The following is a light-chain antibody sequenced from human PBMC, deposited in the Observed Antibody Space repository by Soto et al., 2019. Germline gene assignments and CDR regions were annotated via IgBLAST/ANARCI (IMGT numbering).Light chain of an antibody. CDR2: AAS. Sequence: EIVLTQSPGTLSLSPGERATLSCRASQSVSNSYLAWYQQKRGQAPRLLIYAASSRATGIPDRFSGSGSGTDFTLTINILEPEDFAVFYCQHYGSSPFTFGPGTKVDIK. CDR3: QHYGSSPFT. CDR1: QSVSNSY. V-gene: IGKV3-20*01. J-gene: IGKJ3*01.